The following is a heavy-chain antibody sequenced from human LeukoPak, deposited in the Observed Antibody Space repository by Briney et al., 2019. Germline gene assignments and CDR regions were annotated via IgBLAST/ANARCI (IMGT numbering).Heavy chain of an antibody. CDR2: INPNSGGT. J-gene: IGHJ5*02. CDR3: ARDLSSSSGFDP. D-gene: IGHD6-6*01. CDR1: AYSFTSHH. Sequence: ASVKVSCRASAYSFTSHHIHWVRQAPGQGLEWMGWINPNSGGTNYAQKFQGWVTMTRDTSISTAYMELSRLRSDDTAVYYCARDLSSSSGFDPWGQGTLVTVSS. V-gene: IGHV1-2*04.